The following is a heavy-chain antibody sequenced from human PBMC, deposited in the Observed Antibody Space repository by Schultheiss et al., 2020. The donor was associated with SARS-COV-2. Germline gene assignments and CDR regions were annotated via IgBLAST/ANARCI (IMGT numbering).Heavy chain of an antibody. CDR1: GYTFTGYY. Sequence: ASVKVSCKASGYTFTGYYMHWVRQAPGQGLEWMGRIIPILGLANYAQKFQGRVTMTRDTSISTAYMELSRLRSDDTAVYYCAIGWFGEAHYYDSSGYPFDYWGQGTLVTVSS. CDR2: IIPILGLA. V-gene: IGHV1-2*02. CDR3: AIGWFGEAHYYDSSGYPFDY. J-gene: IGHJ4*02. D-gene: IGHD3-22*01.